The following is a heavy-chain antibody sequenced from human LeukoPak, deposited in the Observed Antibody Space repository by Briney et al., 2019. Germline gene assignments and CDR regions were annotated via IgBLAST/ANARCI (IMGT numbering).Heavy chain of an antibody. CDR2: ISGSGSVS. V-gene: IGHV3-48*02. D-gene: IGHD3-10*01. J-gene: IGHJ3*02. CDR1: GFTFSSYS. Sequence: GGSLRLSCAASGFTFSSYSMNWVRQAPGKGLEWISYISGSGSVSYYEDSVKGRFTVSRDNAKNSLYLQMNSLRDEDTALYYCARDGGFGFLAAFDIWGQGTMVTVSS. CDR3: ARDGGFGFLAAFDI.